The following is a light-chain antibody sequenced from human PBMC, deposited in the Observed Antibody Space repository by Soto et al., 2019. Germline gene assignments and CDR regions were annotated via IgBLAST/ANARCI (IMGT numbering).Light chain of an antibody. J-gene: IGLJ3*02. V-gene: IGLV2-14*01. CDR2: DVT. Sequence: QSALTQPASVSGSPGQSVTMSSSGSSSDVGAYNYVSWYQRHPGKAPKLMIYDVTNRPSGVSNRFSGSKSGNTASLTISGLQAEDEADYFCSSYTSSSTVVFGGGTKLTVL. CDR1: SSDVGAYNY. CDR3: SSYTSSSTVV.